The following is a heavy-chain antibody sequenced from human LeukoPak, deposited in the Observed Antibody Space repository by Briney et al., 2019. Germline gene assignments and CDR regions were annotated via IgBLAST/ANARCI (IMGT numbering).Heavy chain of an antibody. V-gene: IGHV3-30*02. CDR2: IRYDGSNK. J-gene: IGHJ6*03. Sequence: PGGSLRLSCAASGFTFSSYGMHWVRQAPGKGLEWVAFIRYDGSNKYYADSVKGRFTISRDNSKNTLYLQMNSLRAEDTAVYYRAKDSRYDSSGYRIYYYYMDVWGKGTTVTISS. CDR3: AKDSRYDSSGYRIYYYYMDV. D-gene: IGHD3-22*01. CDR1: GFTFSSYG.